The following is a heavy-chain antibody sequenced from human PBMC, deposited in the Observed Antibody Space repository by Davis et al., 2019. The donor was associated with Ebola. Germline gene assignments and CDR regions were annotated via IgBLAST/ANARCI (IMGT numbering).Heavy chain of an antibody. V-gene: IGHV3-7*03. CDR3: ARGDDSGYYQERFDY. D-gene: IGHD3-22*01. J-gene: IGHJ4*02. Sequence: GESLKISCVASGFTFTTYWMSWVRQAPGKGLEWVANIKQDGSDKYYVDSVKGRFTISRDNAKNSLYLDMNSLRAEDTATYYCARGDDSGYYQERFDYWGQGHLVTVAS. CDR2: IKQDGSDK. CDR1: GFTFTTYW.